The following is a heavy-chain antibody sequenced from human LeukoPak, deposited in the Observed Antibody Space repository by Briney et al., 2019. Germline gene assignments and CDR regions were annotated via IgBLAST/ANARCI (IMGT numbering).Heavy chain of an antibody. J-gene: IGHJ5*02. CDR3: ARIIVGATGGLNWFDP. CDR2: ISAYNGNT. V-gene: IGHV1-18*01. CDR1: GYTFTSYG. Sequence: ASVKVSCKASGYTFTSYGISWVRQAPGQGLEWMGWISAYNGNTNFAQKLQGRVTTTTDTSTSTAYMELRSLRSDDTAVYYCARIIVGATGGLNWFDPWGQGTLVTVSS. D-gene: IGHD1-26*01.